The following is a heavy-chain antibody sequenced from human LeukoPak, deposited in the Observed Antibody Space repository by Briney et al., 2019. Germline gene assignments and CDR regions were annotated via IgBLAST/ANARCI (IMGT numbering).Heavy chain of an antibody. V-gene: IGHV4-34*01. Sequence: SETLSLTCAVYGGSFSGYYWSWIRQPPGRGLEWIGEINHSGSTNYNPSLKSRVTISVDTSKNQFSLKLSSVTAADTAVYYCARASSPGYFDYWSQGTLVTVSS. J-gene: IGHJ4*02. CDR2: INHSGST. CDR3: ARASSPGYFDY. CDR1: GGSFSGYY.